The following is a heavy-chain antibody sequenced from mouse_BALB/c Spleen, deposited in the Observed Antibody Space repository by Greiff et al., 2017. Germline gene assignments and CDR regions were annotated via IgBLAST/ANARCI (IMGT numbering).Heavy chain of an antibody. CDR3: ARGITTRAMDY. Sequence: EVQLQESGGGLVQPGGSRKLSCAASGFTFSSFGMHWVRQAPEKGLEWVAYISSGSSTIYYADTVKGRFTISRDNPKNTLFLQMTSLRSEDTAMYYCARGITTRAMDYWGQGTSVTVSS. CDR2: ISSGSSTI. D-gene: IGHD2-4*01. CDR1: GFTFSSFG. J-gene: IGHJ4*01. V-gene: IGHV5-17*02.